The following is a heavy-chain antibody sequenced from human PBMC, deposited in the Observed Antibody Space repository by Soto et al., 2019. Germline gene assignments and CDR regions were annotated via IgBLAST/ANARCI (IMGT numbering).Heavy chain of an antibody. CDR1: VYTVTSYG. J-gene: IGHJ6*03. CDR2: ISDYNGNT. D-gene: IGHD3-16*02. V-gene: IGHV1-18*01. Sequence: QVQLVQSGAEVKKPGASVKVSCKDSVYTVTSYGISWVRHAPGQGLAWMGWISDYNGNTNYAQKLQGRVTMTTDTSTRTAYMELRSLRPDDTAVYSWARDRLGQLTFGGVIVPLYYYSYIDVWGTGTTVTVSS. CDR3: ARDRLGQLTFGGVIVPLYYYSYIDV.